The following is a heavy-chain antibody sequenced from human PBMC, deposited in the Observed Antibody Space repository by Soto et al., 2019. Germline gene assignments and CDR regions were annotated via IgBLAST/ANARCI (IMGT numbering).Heavy chain of an antibody. Sequence: LCGGSITSGGYYWSWIRQHPGKGLEWIGYIYYSGSTYYNPSLKSRVTISVDTSKNQFSLKLSSVTAADTAVYYCARHPLYGSGFKLGYYFDYWGQGTLGSVSS. D-gene: IGHD3-10*01. CDR2: IYYSGST. V-gene: IGHV4-31*02. J-gene: IGHJ4*02. CDR1: GGSITSGGYY. CDR3: ARHPLYGSGFKLGYYFDY.